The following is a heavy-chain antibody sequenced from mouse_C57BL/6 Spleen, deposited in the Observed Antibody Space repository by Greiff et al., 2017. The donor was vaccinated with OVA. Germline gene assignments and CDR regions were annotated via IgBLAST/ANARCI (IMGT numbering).Heavy chain of an antibody. V-gene: IGHV5-17*01. CDR2: ISSGSSTI. CDR1: GFTFSDYG. J-gene: IGHJ4*01. CDR3: ARRGAYYSNYEAMDY. Sequence: EVQVVASGGGLVKPGGSLKLSCAASGFTFSDYGMHWVRQAPEKGLEWVAYISSGSSTIYYADTVKGRFTISRDNAKNTLFLQMTSLRSEDTAMYYCARRGAYYSNYEAMDYWGQGTSVTVSS. D-gene: IGHD2-5*01.